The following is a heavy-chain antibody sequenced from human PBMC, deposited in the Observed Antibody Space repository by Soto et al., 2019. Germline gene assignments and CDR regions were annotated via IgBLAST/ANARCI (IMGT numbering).Heavy chain of an antibody. J-gene: IGHJ4*02. CDR2: ISGSGEIT. V-gene: IGHV3-23*01. CDR1: GFPFRGYA. CDR3: GKARYLLVDQPLYFDF. Sequence: PGGSLRLSCAASGFPFRGYAMGWVRQSPGKGLEWISVISGSGEITLYTDSVKGRFTISRDFSNNTLSLQMNSLRADDTAIYYCGKARYLLVDQPLYFDFWGQGTLVTVSS. D-gene: IGHD2-15*01.